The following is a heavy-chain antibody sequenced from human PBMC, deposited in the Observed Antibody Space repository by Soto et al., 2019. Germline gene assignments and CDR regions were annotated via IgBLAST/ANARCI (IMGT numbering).Heavy chain of an antibody. D-gene: IGHD3-22*01. V-gene: IGHV3-30-3*01. CDR2: ISYDGRNN. J-gene: IGHJ5*02. CDR3: ARWGAWANMIVVGPA. CDR1: GFTFSSSA. Sequence: VQLVASGGGVVQPGRSLRLSCAASGFTFSSSAMHWVRQAPGKGLEWVAVISYDGRNNYYAASVKGRFTISRDNSKNTLYLQMNSLRAEDTAVYYCARWGAWANMIVVGPAWGQGTLVTVSS.